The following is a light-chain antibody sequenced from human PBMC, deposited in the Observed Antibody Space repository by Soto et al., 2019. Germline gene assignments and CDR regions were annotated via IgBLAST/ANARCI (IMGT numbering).Light chain of an antibody. CDR1: QSVTSTY. CDR3: QQRSNWPPIT. J-gene: IGKJ5*01. V-gene: IGKV3-11*01. CDR2: DAS. Sequence: ERVLTQSPGTLSLSPGERATLSCRASQSVTSTYLAWYQQKPGQAPRLLIYDASNRATGIPARFSGSGSGTDFTLTISSLEPEDFAVYYCQQRSNWPPITFAQGTRLEIK.